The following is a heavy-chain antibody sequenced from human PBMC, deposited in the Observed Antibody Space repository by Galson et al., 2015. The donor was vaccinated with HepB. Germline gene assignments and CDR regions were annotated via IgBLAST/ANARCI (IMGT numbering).Heavy chain of an antibody. V-gene: IGHV1-18*04. CDR2: ISAYNGNT. J-gene: IGHJ6*02. CDR3: ARDHHDFWGGYHTPRPETRYYGMDV. Sequence: SVKVSCKASGYTFTRYGVSWVRQAPGQGLEWVGWISAYNGNTYYAQNLQGRVTLTTDTSTSTAYMELRSLRHDDTAVYYCARDHHDFWGGYHTPRPETRYYGMDVWGQGTPVTVSS. D-gene: IGHD3-3*01. CDR1: GYTFTRYG.